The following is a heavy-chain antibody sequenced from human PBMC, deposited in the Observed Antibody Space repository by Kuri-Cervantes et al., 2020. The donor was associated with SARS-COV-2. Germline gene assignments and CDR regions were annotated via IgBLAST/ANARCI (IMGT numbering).Heavy chain of an antibody. V-gene: IGHV3-30*18. CDR2: ISYDGRNK. D-gene: IGHD3-3*01. J-gene: IGHJ4*02. Sequence: GGSLRLSCAASGFTFSSYSMNWVRQAPGKGLEWVSLISYDGRNKFYADSVKGRFTISRDNAKNSLYLQMNSLRAEDMALYYCAKADDFWSGVFDYWGQGTLVTVSS. CDR1: GFTFSSYS. CDR3: AKADDFWSGVFDY.